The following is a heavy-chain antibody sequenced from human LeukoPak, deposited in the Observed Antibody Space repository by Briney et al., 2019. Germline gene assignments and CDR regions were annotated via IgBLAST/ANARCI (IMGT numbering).Heavy chain of an antibody. CDR1: GYTFTGYY. CDR3: ARARDYYDSSGYFDH. V-gene: IGHV1-2*02. CDR2: INPNSGGT. Sequence: ASVKVSCKASGYTFTGYYMHWVRQAPGQGLEWMGWINPNSGGTNYAQKFQGRGTMTRDTSVSTAYMELSRLRSDDTAVYYCARARDYYDSSGYFDHWGQGTLVTVSS. D-gene: IGHD3-22*01. J-gene: IGHJ4*02.